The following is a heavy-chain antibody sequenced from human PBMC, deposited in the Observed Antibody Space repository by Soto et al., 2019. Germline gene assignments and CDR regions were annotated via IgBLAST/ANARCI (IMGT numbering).Heavy chain of an antibody. CDR3: ARGDYCSSTSCANDY. V-gene: IGHV3-21*01. D-gene: IGHD2-2*01. J-gene: IGHJ4*02. CDR1: GFTFSSYS. CDR2: ISSSSSYI. Sequence: EVQLVESGGGLVKPGGSLRLSCAASGFTFSSYSMNWVRQAPGKGLEWVSSISSSSSYIYYADSVKGRFTISRDNAKNSLYLQMNSLRAEDTAVYYCARGDYCSSTSCANDYWRQGTLVTVSS.